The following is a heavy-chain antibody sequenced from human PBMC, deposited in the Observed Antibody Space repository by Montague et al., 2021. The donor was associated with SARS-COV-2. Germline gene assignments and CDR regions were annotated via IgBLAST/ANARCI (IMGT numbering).Heavy chain of an antibody. D-gene: IGHD3-3*01. J-gene: IGHJ3*02. V-gene: IGHV4-39*01. CDR1: GGSVNSGSYS. Sequence: SETLSLTCTVSGGSVNSGSYSWDWIRQPPGKGLEWIGSIHYSGSTSYNPSLKSRVTISIDTSKNPFSLRVNSVTAADSAVYFCARRPGAAYYVFWSGGFDIWGQGTMVTVS. CDR2: IHYSGST. CDR3: ARRPGAAYYVFWSGGFDI.